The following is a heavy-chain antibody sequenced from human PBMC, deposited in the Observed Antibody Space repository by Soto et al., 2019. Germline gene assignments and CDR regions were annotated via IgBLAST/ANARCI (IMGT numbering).Heavy chain of an antibody. CDR1: GFTFSSYA. V-gene: IGHV3-23*01. Sequence: GGSLRISCAASGFTFSSYAMGWVGQAPGKGLDWVSGISAGGSSTYYPDSVKGRFTISRDNSKNTLYLQMNSLRVEDTAVYYCADGGEWAFNFDYWGQGTLVTVSS. J-gene: IGHJ4*02. CDR2: ISAGGSST. D-gene: IGHD1-26*01. CDR3: ADGGEWAFNFDY.